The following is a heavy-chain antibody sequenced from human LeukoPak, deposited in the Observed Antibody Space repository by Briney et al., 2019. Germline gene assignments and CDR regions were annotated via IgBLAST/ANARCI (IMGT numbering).Heavy chain of an antibody. CDR1: GLTFDDYA. CDR2: ISWNSGSI. CDR3: AKDRDTTATRYMDV. D-gene: IGHD2-15*01. J-gene: IGHJ6*03. Sequence: PGRSLRLSCAASGLTFDDYAMHWVRHAPGKGLEWVSGISWNSGSIGYADSVKGRFTISRDNANNSLYLQMNSLRAEDTALYYCAKDRDTTATRYMDVWGKGTTVTVSS. V-gene: IGHV3-9*01.